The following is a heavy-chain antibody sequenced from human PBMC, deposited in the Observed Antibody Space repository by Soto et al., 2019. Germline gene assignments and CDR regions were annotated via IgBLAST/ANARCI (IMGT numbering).Heavy chain of an antibody. J-gene: IGHJ5*02. CDR3: ARSHQPRYSSSWYLKYNWFDP. CDR2: INHSGST. V-gene: IGHV4-34*01. Sequence: SETLSLTCAVYGGSFSGYYWSWIRQPPGKGLEWIGEINHSGSTNYNPSLKSRVTISVDTSKNQFSLKLSSVTAADTAVYYCARSHQPRYSSSWYLKYNWFDPWGQGTLVTVSS. CDR1: GGSFSGYY. D-gene: IGHD6-13*01.